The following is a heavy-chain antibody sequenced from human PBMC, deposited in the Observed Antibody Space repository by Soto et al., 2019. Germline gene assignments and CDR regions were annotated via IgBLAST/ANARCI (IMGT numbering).Heavy chain of an antibody. CDR3: ARDQMEYYDFWSGYYRNYYYYGMDV. Sequence: SVILSCAASGLTFSSYAMHLVRQAPGKGLEWVAVISYYGSNKYYADSVKGRFTISRDNSKNTLYLQMNSLRAEDTAVYYCARDQMEYYDFWSGYYRNYYYYGMDVWGQGTKVTVYS. CDR1: GLTFSSYA. V-gene: IGHV3-30-3*01. J-gene: IGHJ6*02. D-gene: IGHD3-3*01. CDR2: ISYYGSNK.